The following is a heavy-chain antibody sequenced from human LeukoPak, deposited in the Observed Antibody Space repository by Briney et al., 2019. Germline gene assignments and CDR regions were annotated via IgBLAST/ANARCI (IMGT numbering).Heavy chain of an antibody. D-gene: IGHD6-13*01. CDR3: ARERTLAAAGTSDAFDI. CDR2: INPSGGST. CDR1: GYIFTSYY. V-gene: IGHV1-46*01. J-gene: IGHJ3*02. Sequence: GASVKVSCKASGYIFTSYYMHWVRQAPGQGLEWMGIINPSGGSTSYAQKFQGRVTMTRDTSTSTVYMELSSLRSEDTAVYYCARERTLAAAGTSDAFDIWGQGTMVTVSS.